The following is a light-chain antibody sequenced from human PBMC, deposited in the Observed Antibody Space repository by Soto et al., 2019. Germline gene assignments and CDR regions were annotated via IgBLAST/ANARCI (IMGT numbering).Light chain of an antibody. J-gene: IGKJ4*01. V-gene: IGKV1-27*01. CDR2: AAS. CDR3: QKYNSAPPELT. CDR1: QGISNY. Sequence: DIQMTQSPSSLSASVGDRVTITCRASQGISNYLAWYQQKPGKVPKLLIYAASTLQSGAPSRFSGSGSGTDFTLTISSLQPEDVATYYCQKYNSAPPELTFGGGTKVEIK.